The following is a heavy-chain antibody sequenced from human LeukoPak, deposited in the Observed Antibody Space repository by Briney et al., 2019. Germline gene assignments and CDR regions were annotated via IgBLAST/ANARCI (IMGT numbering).Heavy chain of an antibody. CDR1: GFTFSSYG. CDR3: AKDGIQLWLHVGYFDY. J-gene: IGHJ4*02. D-gene: IGHD5-18*01. Sequence: GGSLRLSCAASGFTFSSYGMHWVRQAPGKGLEWVAFIRYDGSNKYYADSVKGRFTISRDNSKNTLYLQMNSLRAEDTAVYYCAKDGIQLWLHVGYFDYWGQGTLVTVSS. CDR2: IRYDGSNK. V-gene: IGHV3-30*02.